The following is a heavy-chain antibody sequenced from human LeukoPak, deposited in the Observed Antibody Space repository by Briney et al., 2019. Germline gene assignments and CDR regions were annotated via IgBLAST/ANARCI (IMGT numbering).Heavy chain of an antibody. V-gene: IGHV1-69*05. CDR3: ASARGSGSYYNFSFYMDV. CDR1: GGTFSSYA. Sequence: ASVKVSCKASGGTFSSYAISWVRQAPGQGLEWMGGIIPIFGTADYAQKFQGRVTITTDESTSTAYMELSSLRSEDTAVYYCASARGSGSYYNFSFYMDVWGKGTTVTVSS. D-gene: IGHD3-10*01. CDR2: IIPIFGTA. J-gene: IGHJ6*03.